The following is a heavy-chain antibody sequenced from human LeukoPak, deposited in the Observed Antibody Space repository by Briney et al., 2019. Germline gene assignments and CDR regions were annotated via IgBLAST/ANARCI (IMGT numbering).Heavy chain of an antibody. Sequence: GGSLRLSCAASGFTFSSYSMNWVRQAPGKGLEWVSYISSSSFTIYYADSVKGRFTISRDNAKNSLYLQLSSLRAEDTAVYYCARDLDYDYVWGSPLYWGQGTLVTVSS. CDR1: GFTFSSYS. D-gene: IGHD3-16*01. J-gene: IGHJ4*02. V-gene: IGHV3-48*01. CDR2: ISSSSFTI. CDR3: ARDLDYDYVWGSPLY.